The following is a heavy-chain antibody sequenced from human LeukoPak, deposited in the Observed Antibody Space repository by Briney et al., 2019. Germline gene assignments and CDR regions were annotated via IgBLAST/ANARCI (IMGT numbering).Heavy chain of an antibody. J-gene: IGHJ4*02. CDR3: AADSGSYDNGVY. CDR1: GGSFSGYY. D-gene: IGHD1-26*01. Sequence: SETLSLTCAVYGGSFSGYYWSWIRQPPGKGLEWIGEINHSGSTNYNPSLKSRVTISVDMSKNQFSLKLSSVTAADTAVYYCAADSGSYDNGVYWGQGTLVTVSS. V-gene: IGHV4-34*01. CDR2: INHSGST.